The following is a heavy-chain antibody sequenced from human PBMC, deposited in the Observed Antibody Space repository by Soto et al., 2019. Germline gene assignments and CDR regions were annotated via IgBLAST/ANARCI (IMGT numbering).Heavy chain of an antibody. D-gene: IGHD6-6*01. CDR3: AKSEKGASIAAPSPWFDP. J-gene: IGHJ5*02. CDR1: GFTFSSYA. Sequence: PGGSLRLSCAASGFTFSSYAMSWVRQAPGKGLEWVSAISGSGGSTYYADSVEGRFTISRDNSKNTLYLQMNSLRAEDTAVYYCAKSEKGASIAAPSPWFDPWGQGTLVTVSS. CDR2: ISGSGGST. V-gene: IGHV3-23*01.